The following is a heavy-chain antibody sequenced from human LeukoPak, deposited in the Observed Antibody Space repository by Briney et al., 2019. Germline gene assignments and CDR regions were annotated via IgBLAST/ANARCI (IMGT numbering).Heavy chain of an antibody. V-gene: IGHV4-59*08. CDR1: GGSISSYY. Sequence: SETLSLTCSVSGGSISSYYWSWVRQPPGKGLEWIGNIYYTGSTNYNPSLKSRVIISIDTSKNQFSLRLSSVTAADTAVYYCAALGDYAVFGLDYWGQGSLVTVSS. J-gene: IGHJ4*02. CDR3: AALGDYAVFGLDY. CDR2: IYYTGST. D-gene: IGHD4-17*01.